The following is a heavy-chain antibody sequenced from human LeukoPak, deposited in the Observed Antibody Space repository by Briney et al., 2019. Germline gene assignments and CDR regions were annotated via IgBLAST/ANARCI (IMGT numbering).Heavy chain of an antibody. Sequence: SETLSLTCSVSGGSISNYYWSWIRQPAVKGLEWIGRIYTSGTTDYNPSLKSRVTISVDTSKNQFSLKLSSVTAADTAVYYCARVNPPPRDAFDIWGQGTMVTVSS. CDR1: GGSISNYY. V-gene: IGHV4-4*07. CDR3: ARVNPPPRDAFDI. CDR2: IYTSGTT. J-gene: IGHJ3*02.